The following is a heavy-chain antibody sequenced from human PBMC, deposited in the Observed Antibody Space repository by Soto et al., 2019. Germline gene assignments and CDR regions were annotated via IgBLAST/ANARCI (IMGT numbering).Heavy chain of an antibody. Sequence: PGGSLRLSCAASGFTFSDYYMSWLRQAPGKGLEWISYITGSSGHTNYANSVKGRFTISRDNAKDSLYLQMNSLRAEDTAIYYCARDGLRDYSDTSGQDYWGQGTLVTVSS. CDR1: GFTFSDYY. V-gene: IGHV3-11*06. CDR3: ARDGLRDYSDTSGQDY. CDR2: ITGSSGHT. D-gene: IGHD3-22*01. J-gene: IGHJ4*02.